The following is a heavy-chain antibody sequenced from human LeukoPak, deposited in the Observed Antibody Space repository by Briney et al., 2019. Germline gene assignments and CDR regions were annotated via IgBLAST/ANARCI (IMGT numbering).Heavy chain of an antibody. Sequence: PSETLSLTCTVSGGSISSYYWSWIRQSPGKGLEWIGEIDHSGSTNYNPSLKSRVTASVDTSKDQFSLKLSSVTAADTAVYYCARRPGYGSGSYFVRLSWFDPWGQGTLVTVSS. CDR3: ARRPGYGSGSYFVRLSWFDP. D-gene: IGHD3-10*01. CDR1: GGSISSYY. J-gene: IGHJ5*02. V-gene: IGHV4-34*01. CDR2: IDHSGST.